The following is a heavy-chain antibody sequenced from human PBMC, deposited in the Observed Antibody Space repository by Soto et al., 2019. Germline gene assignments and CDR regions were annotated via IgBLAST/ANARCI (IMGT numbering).Heavy chain of an antibody. CDR1: GGSFSGYY. V-gene: IGHV4-34*01. D-gene: IGHD2-8*01. J-gene: IGHJ6*03. CDR3: ARGVLYYSYYYYMDV. Sequence: ETLSLTCAVYGGSFSGYYWSWIRQPPGKGLEWIGEINHSGSTNYNPSLKSRVTISVDTSKNQFSPKLSSVTAADTAVYYCARGVLYYSYYYYMDVWGKGTTVTVSS. CDR2: INHSGST.